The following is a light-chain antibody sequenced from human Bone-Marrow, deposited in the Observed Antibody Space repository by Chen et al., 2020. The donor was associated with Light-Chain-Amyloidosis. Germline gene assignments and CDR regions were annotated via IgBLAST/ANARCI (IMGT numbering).Light chain of an antibody. Sequence: QSALTQPASVAGSPGQSITISCTGTSSDVGGDNHLSWYQQHPDKDPKLMIYEVTNRPSWVPDRFSGSKSDNTASLTISGLQTEDEADYFCSSYTITNTLVFGSGTRVTVL. V-gene: IGLV2-14*01. J-gene: IGLJ1*01. CDR2: EVT. CDR1: SSDVGGDNH. CDR3: SSYTITNTLV.